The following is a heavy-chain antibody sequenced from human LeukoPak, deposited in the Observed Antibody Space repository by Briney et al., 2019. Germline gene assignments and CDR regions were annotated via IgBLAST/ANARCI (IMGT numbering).Heavy chain of an antibody. J-gene: IGHJ5*02. CDR3: AREGTAMVDNWFDP. Sequence: ASVKVSCKASGGTFSSYAISWVRQAPGQGLEWMGGIIPILGTANYAQKFQGRVTITADESTSTAYMELSSLRSEDTAVYYCAREGTAMVDNWFDPWGQGTLVTVSS. CDR2: IIPILGTA. D-gene: IGHD5-18*01. CDR1: GGTFSSYA. V-gene: IGHV1-69*13.